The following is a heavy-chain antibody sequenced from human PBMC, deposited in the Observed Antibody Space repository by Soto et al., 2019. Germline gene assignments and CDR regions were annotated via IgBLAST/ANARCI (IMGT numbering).Heavy chain of an antibody. D-gene: IGHD4-17*01. Sequence: PSETLSLTCTVSGGSISSYYWSWIRQPPGKGLEWIGYIYYSGSTNYNPSLKSRVTISVDTSKNQFSLKLSSVTAADTAGYYCPRHPFNAEDYGEGTFPNSAFGVKGTTDTV. J-gene: IGHJ6*03. CDR2: IYYSGST. CDR1: GGSISSYY. V-gene: IGHV4-59*08. CDR3: PRHPFNAEDYGEGTFPNSAF.